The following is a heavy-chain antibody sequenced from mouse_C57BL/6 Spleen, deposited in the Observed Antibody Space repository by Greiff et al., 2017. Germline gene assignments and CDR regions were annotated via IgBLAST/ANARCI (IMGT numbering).Heavy chain of an antibody. CDR3: ARPHYYGSSY. D-gene: IGHD1-1*01. V-gene: IGHV1-50*01. CDR1: GYTFTSYW. CDR2: IDPSDSYT. J-gene: IGHJ2*01. Sequence: QVQLQQSGAELVKPGASVKLSCKASGYTFTSYWMQWVKQRPGQGLEWIGEIDPSDSYTNYNQKFKGKATLTVDTSSSTAYMQLSSLTSEDSAVYYCARPHYYGSSYWGQGTTLTVSS.